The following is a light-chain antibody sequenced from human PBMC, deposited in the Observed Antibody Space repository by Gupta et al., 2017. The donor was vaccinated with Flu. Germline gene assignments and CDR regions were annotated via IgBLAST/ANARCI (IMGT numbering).Light chain of an antibody. J-gene: IGKJ1*01. CDR2: PAS. V-gene: IGKV1-12*01. Sequence: PASPSASVGDRIIICSRASQDISSWLAWYQQKPGKAPKLLIYPASSLQTGIPARFSGSGYVTDFTLTISSLQPEDFATYYCQQADYYPRAFGQGTAVEIK. CDR3: QQADYYPRA. CDR1: QDISSW.